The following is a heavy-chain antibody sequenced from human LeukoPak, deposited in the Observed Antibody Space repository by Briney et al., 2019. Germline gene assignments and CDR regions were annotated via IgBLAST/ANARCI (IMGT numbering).Heavy chain of an antibody. J-gene: IGHJ3*02. D-gene: IGHD3-22*01. CDR2: ISGSGGST. CDR1: GFTFSSYA. V-gene: IGHV3-23*01. CDR3: AKTKITLIVAANPLSGAFDI. Sequence: AGGSLRLSCAASGFTFSSYAMSWVRQAPGRGLEWVSGISGSGGSTYYADSVKGRFTISRDNSKNTLYLQMNSLRAEDTAVYSCAKTKITLIVAANPLSGAFDIWGQGTMVTVSS.